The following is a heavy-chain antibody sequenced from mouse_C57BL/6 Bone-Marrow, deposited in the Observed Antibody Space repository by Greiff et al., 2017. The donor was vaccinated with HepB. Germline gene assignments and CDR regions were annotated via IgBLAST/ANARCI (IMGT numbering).Heavy chain of an antibody. Sequence: EVMLVESGGGLVKPGGSLKLSCAASGFTFSSYAMSWVRQTPEKRLEWVATISDGGSYTYYPDNVKGRFTISRDNAKNNLYLQMSHLKSEDTAMYYCARDYYGSSPSFDYWGQGTTLTVSS. CDR2: ISDGGSYT. J-gene: IGHJ2*01. D-gene: IGHD1-1*01. CDR1: GFTFSSYA. V-gene: IGHV5-4*01. CDR3: ARDYYGSSPSFDY.